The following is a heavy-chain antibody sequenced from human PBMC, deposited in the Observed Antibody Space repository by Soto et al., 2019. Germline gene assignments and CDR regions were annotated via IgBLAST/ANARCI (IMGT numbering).Heavy chain of an antibody. CDR2: IGVGDTRT. J-gene: IGHJ4*02. CDR1: GFSFRTYA. D-gene: IGHD3-9*01. Sequence: GGSLRLSCAASGFSFRTYALNWVRQSPGKGLEWVSTIGVGDTRTFYADSVRGRFTISRDNSKNTLYLQMDSLRAEDTAAYYCARPRGYDTLTGYPYYFDYWGQSTQVTVSS. V-gene: IGHV3-23*01. CDR3: ARPRGYDTLTGYPYYFDY.